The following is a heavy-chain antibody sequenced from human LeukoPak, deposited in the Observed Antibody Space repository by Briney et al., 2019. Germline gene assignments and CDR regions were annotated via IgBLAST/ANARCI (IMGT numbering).Heavy chain of an antibody. CDR1: GYTFTGYY. Sequence: GASVKVSCKASGYTFTGYYMHWVRQAPGQGLEWMGWINPNSGGTNYAQKFQGRVTMTRDTSISTGYMELSRVKSDDTAVYYCARDVDNWNYRCYFDYWGQGTLVTVSS. D-gene: IGHD1-7*01. J-gene: IGHJ4*02. V-gene: IGHV1-2*02. CDR3: ARDVDNWNYRCYFDY. CDR2: INPNSGGT.